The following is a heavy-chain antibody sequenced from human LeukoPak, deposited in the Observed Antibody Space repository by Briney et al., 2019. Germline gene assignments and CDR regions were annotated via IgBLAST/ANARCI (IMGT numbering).Heavy chain of an antibody. CDR1: GFTFSSYS. CDR2: ISSSSSYI. Sequence: PGGSLRLSCAASGFTFSSYSMNWVRQAPGKGLEWVSSISSSSSYIYYADSVKGRFTISSDNAKNSLYLQMNSLRAEDTAVYYCARDHGGYCSSTSCYWAKNWFDPWGQGTLVTVSS. J-gene: IGHJ5*02. V-gene: IGHV3-21*01. CDR3: ARDHGGYCSSTSCYWAKNWFDP. D-gene: IGHD2-2*01.